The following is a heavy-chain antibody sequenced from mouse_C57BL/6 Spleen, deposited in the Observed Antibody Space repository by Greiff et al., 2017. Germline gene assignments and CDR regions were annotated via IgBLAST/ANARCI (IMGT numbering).Heavy chain of an antibody. D-gene: IGHD1-1*01. CDR3: ARRYYYDSEYYFDY. V-gene: IGHV1-69*01. CDR2: IDPSDSYT. J-gene: IGHJ2*01. CDR1: GYTFTSYW. Sequence: QVQLQQPGAELVMPGASVKLSCKASGYTFTSYWMHWVKQRPGQGLEWIGEIDPSDSYTNYNQKFKGKSTLTVDKSSSTAYMQLSSLTSEDSAVYYCARRYYYDSEYYFDYWGQGTTLTVSS.